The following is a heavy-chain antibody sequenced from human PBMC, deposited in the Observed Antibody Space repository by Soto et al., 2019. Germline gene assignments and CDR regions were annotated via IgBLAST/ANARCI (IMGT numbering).Heavy chain of an antibody. CDR1: GGSISSSSYY. CDR3: ARHSLYWNWFDP. CDR2: IYYSGST. V-gene: IGHV4-39*01. Sequence: SETLSLTCSVSGGSISSSSYYWGWIRQPPGKGLEWIGSIYYSGSTYYNPSLKSQVTISVDTSKNQFSLKLISVTAADTAVYYCARHSLYWNWFDPWGQGTLVTVSS. J-gene: IGHJ5*02. D-gene: IGHD2-8*02.